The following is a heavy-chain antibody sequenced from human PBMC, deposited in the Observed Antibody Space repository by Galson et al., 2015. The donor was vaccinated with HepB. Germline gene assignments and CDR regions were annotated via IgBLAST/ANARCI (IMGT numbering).Heavy chain of an antibody. J-gene: IGHJ4*02. CDR1: GFTFSNFG. CDR2: ISRTSTAI. Sequence: SLRLSCAASGFTFSNFGMNWVRQAPGKGLEWISYISRTSTAIYYADSVRGRFTISRDNAQNSLYLQMDSLRAEDTAVYFCVRGGSGWSLDYWGQGTLVPVSS. CDR3: VRGGSGWSLDY. V-gene: IGHV3-48*04. D-gene: IGHD6-19*01.